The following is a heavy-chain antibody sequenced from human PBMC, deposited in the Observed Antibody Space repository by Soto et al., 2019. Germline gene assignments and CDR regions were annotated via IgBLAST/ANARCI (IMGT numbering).Heavy chain of an antibody. Sequence: SETLSLTCTVSGDSISNVNYCWSWIRQPPDKGLEWIGHIYNGGSTYSNPSLRSRLTINPDTSNNQLSLQLNSVTPDDTAVYYCVRLIGNSWLDSWGQGTLVTVSS. D-gene: IGHD2-8*01. CDR1: GDSISNVNYC. J-gene: IGHJ5*01. V-gene: IGHV4-30-4*01. CDR3: VRLIGNSWLDS. CDR2: IYNGGST.